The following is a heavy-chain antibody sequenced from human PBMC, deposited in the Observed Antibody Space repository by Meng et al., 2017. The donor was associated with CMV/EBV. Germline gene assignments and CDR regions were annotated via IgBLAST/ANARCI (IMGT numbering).Heavy chain of an antibody. CDR1: GGSISSSSYY. D-gene: IGHD2-2*01. CDR2: IYYSGST. J-gene: IGHJ2*01. V-gene: IGHV4-39*01. Sequence: SETLSLTCTVSGGSISSSSYYWGWIRQPPGKGLEWIGSIYYSGSTYYNPSLKSRLTISVDTSKNQFSLKLSSVTAADTAAYYCARHTRYCSSTSCLNWYFDLWGRGTLVTVSS. CDR3: ARHTRYCSSTSCLNWYFDL.